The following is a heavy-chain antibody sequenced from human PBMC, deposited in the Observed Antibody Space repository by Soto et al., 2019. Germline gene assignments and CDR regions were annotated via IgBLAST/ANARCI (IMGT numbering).Heavy chain of an antibody. Sequence: ASVKVSCKAPGYTFSTYAIHWVRQAPGQSLEWMGWLNGGTGQTRYSQRFQDRVTITRDTSASTAYMEVSSLRPEDTAVYYCARGKGMEENYYYYGMDIWGQGTTVTVS. V-gene: IGHV1-3*01. J-gene: IGHJ6*02. D-gene: IGHD1-1*01. CDR3: ARGKGMEENYYYYGMDI. CDR1: GYTFSTYA. CDR2: LNGGTGQT.